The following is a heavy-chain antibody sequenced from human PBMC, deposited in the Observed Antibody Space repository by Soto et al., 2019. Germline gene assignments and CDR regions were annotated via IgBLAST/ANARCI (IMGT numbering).Heavy chain of an antibody. D-gene: IGHD2-2*01. V-gene: IGHV3-23*05. J-gene: IGHJ4*02. Sequence: EVQLLESGGDLVQPGGSLRLSCAASGFTFTNYLMTWVRQAPGKGLEWVSSIDKSGGDTYYADSVKGRFTISRDNSKNTLYLQMNGLRAEDTALYSCANDTYSRSWYFWGQGTLVTVSS. CDR1: GFTFTNYL. CDR2: IDKSGGDT. CDR3: ANDTYSRSWYF.